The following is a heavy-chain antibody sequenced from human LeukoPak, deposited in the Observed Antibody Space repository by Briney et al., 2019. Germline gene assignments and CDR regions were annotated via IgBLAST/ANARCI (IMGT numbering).Heavy chain of an antibody. V-gene: IGHV4-38-2*02. CDR1: GYSISSGYY. Sequence: PSETLSLTCTVSGYSISSGYYWGWIRQPPGKGLEWIGSIYHSGSAYYNPSLKNRVTISVDTSKNQFSLKLSSVTAADTAVYYCARESSGGYCSGGSCYSGATFDIWGQGTMATVSS. CDR2: IYHSGSA. D-gene: IGHD2-15*01. J-gene: IGHJ3*02. CDR3: ARESSGGYCSGGSCYSGATFDI.